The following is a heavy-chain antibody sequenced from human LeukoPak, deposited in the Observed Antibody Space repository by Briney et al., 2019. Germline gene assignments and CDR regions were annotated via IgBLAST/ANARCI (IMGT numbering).Heavy chain of an antibody. V-gene: IGHV3-48*04. CDR3: ARDFDDYVGYFDL. CDR2: ISSGSSTI. Sequence: PGGSLRLSCAASGFTFSSYSMNWVRQAPGKGLEWVSYISSGSSTIYYADSVEGRFTISRDNAMNSVYLEMNSLRAEDTAVYYCARDFDDYVGYFDLWGRGTLVTVSS. D-gene: IGHD3-16*01. J-gene: IGHJ2*01. CDR1: GFTFSSYS.